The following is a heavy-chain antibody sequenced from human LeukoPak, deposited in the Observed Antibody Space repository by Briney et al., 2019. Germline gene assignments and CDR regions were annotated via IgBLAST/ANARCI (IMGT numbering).Heavy chain of an antibody. D-gene: IGHD3-9*01. CDR1: GGTFSRYA. J-gene: IGHJ3*02. V-gene: IGHV1-69*05. CDR2: IIPIFGTA. Sequence: SVKVSCKASGGTFSRYAISWVRQAPGQGLEWMGGIIPIFGTANYAQKFQGRVTITTDESTSTAYMELSSLRSEDTAVYYCAREHSRLRYFDWSGYDAFDIWGQGTMVTVSS. CDR3: AREHSRLRYFDWSGYDAFDI.